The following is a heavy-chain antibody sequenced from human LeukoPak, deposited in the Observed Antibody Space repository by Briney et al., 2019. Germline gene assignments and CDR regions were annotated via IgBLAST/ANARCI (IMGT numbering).Heavy chain of an antibody. J-gene: IGHJ4*02. V-gene: IGHV4-4*02. D-gene: IGHD1-20*01. CDR2: IYQSGTT. CDR1: GDSLSSSHW. Sequence: SGTLSLTCTVSGDSLSSSHWWHWVRQPPGEGLEWIGQIYQSGTTKYNPSLNSRASFSVDKSKNQVFLKLHSVTAADTAVYYCARGETSVVYLDYWGQGIMVTVSS. CDR3: ARGETSVVYLDY.